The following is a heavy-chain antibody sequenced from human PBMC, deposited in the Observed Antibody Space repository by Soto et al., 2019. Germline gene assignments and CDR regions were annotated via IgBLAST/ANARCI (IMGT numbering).Heavy chain of an antibody. J-gene: IGHJ6*02. V-gene: IGHV1-2*04. CDR3: ARSREGREKRMGENYYGMDV. CDR1: GYTFTGYY. CDR2: INPNSGGT. D-gene: IGHD3-16*01. Sequence: ASVKVSCKASGYTFTGYYLHWVRQAPGQGLEWMGWINPNSGGTNYAQKFQGWVTITRDTSISTAYMELSRLRSDDTAVYYCARSREGREKRMGENYYGMDVWGQGTTVTVSS.